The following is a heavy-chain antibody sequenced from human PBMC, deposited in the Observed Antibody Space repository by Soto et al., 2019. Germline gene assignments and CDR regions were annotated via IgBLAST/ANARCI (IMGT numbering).Heavy chain of an antibody. CDR3: AREAPMDV. CDR2: IWSAGLI. Sequence: LRLSCAASGFTVSSKYMSWVRQAPGKGLEWISVIWSAGLIYYADSVRGRFTISRDISKNILYLEMTSLRADDTAIYYCAREAPMDVWGQGTTVTVSS. J-gene: IGHJ6*02. V-gene: IGHV3-53*01. CDR1: GFTVSSKY.